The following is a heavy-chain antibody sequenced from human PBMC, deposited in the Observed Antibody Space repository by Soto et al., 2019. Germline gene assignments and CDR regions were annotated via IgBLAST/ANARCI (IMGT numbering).Heavy chain of an antibody. CDR3: ARVYSGSYSDS. D-gene: IGHD1-26*01. CDR2: IFHSGST. Sequence: QVQLQESGPGLVKPSGTLSLTCAVSGGSIRSNNWWSWVRQPPGKGVEWIGEIFHSGSTNYNPSLNTLATMSVDKSKSQFSLTRSSVTAADTAVYYCARVYSGSYSDSWGQGTLVTVSS. V-gene: IGHV4-4*02. J-gene: IGHJ4*02. CDR1: GGSIRSNNW.